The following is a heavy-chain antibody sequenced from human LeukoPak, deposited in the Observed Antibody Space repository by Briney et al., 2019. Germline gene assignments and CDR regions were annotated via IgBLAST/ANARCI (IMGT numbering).Heavy chain of an antibody. V-gene: IGHV4-39*01. CDR1: GGSVSSPDDY. J-gene: IGHJ3*02. CDR2: IFFTGNT. Sequence: SETLSLTCTVSGGSVSSPDDYWGWIRQPPGKGLEWSGSIFFTGNTLYNPSLTSRVSMSIDLSKNQFTLRLSCVTAADTAVYYCARHSHRRGNAFEIWGPGTMVTVSS. D-gene: IGHD3-16*02. CDR3: ARHSHRRGNAFEI.